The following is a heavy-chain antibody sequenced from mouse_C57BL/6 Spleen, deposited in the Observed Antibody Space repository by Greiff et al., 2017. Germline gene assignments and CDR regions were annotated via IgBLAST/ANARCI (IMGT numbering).Heavy chain of an antibody. D-gene: IGHD2-5*01. J-gene: IGHJ4*01. CDR1: GFTFSDYY. Sequence: EVMLVESEGGLVQPGSSMKLSCTASGFTFSDYYMAWVRQVPEKGLEWVANINYDGSSTDYLDSLKSRFIISRDNAKNILYLQMSSLKSEDTATYYCAIDRAYYSNYDYAMDYWGQGTSVTVSS. CDR3: AIDRAYYSNYDYAMDY. CDR2: INYDGSST. V-gene: IGHV5-16*01.